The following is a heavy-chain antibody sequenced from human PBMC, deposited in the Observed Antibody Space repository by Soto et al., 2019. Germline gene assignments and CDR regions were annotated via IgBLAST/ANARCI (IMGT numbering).Heavy chain of an antibody. CDR1: RYTYTSNG. J-gene: IGHJ6*03. V-gene: IGHV1-18*01. Sequence: ASVKVSSKAPRYTYTSNGRSWLRQAPRQRLEWMGWISAYNGNTNYAQKLQGRVTMTTDTSTSTAYMELRSLRSDDTAVYYCARDCSGGSCYSNYYYYYYMDVWGKGTTVTVSS. D-gene: IGHD2-15*01. CDR2: ISAYNGNT. CDR3: ARDCSGGSCYSNYYYYYYMDV.